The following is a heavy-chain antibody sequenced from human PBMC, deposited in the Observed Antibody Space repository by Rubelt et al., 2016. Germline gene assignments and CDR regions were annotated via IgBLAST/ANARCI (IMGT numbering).Heavy chain of an antibody. CDR1: GGSIISGYY. Sequence: QLQLQESGPGLVKSSETLSLTCTVSGGSIISGYYWGWIRQPPEKGLEWIGCIYYGGTTYYNPSLESRVTISVDTSKNQFSLRLRSWTAADTAVYYCARGDVWSGYYGRYGMDVWGQGTTVTVSS. V-gene: IGHV4-39*07. J-gene: IGHJ6*02. CDR3: ARGDVWSGYYGRYGMDV. CDR2: IYYGGTT. D-gene: IGHD3-3*01.